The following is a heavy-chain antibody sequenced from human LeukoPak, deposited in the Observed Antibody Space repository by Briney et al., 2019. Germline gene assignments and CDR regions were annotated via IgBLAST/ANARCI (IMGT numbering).Heavy chain of an antibody. J-gene: IGHJ1*01. D-gene: IGHD3-16*01. Sequence: ASVKVSCKACGCTFPNYDINWVGQATGQGLEWMGWINPNSGGTNYAQKFQGRVTMTRDTSISTAYMKLSRLRSDDTAVYYCARGMIPILYAEYFQHWGQGTLVTVSS. CDR3: ARGMIPILYAEYFQH. CDR2: INPNSGGT. V-gene: IGHV1-2*02. CDR1: GCTFPNYD.